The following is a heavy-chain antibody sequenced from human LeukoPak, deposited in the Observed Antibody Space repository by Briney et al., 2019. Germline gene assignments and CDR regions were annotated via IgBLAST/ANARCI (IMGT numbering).Heavy chain of an antibody. Sequence: GGSLRLSCAASGFTFSSYSMNWVRQAPGKGLEWVSSISSSSSYIYYADSVKGRFTISRDNAKNSLYLQMSSLRAEDTAVYYCARDREQWLAPFDYWGQGTLVTVSS. V-gene: IGHV3-21*01. J-gene: IGHJ4*02. CDR1: GFTFSSYS. D-gene: IGHD6-19*01. CDR2: ISSSSSYI. CDR3: ARDREQWLAPFDY.